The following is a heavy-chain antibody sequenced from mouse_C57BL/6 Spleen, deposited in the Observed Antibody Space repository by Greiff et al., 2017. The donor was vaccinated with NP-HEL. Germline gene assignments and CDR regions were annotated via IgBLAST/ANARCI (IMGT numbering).Heavy chain of an antibody. J-gene: IGHJ4*01. D-gene: IGHD1-1*01. Sequence: QVQLQQSGPGLVQPSQSLSITCTVSGFSLTSYGVHWVRQSPGKGLEWLGVIWSGGSTDYNAAFISRLSISKDNSKSQVFFKMNSLQADDTAIYYCARIFHDYGSSYGAMDYWGQGTSVTVSS. V-gene: IGHV2-2*01. CDR1: GFSLTSYG. CDR2: IWSGGST. CDR3: ARIFHDYGSSYGAMDY.